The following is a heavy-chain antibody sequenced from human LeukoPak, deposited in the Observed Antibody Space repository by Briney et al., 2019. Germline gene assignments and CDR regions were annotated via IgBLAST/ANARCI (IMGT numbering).Heavy chain of an antibody. CDR2: IRYDGSNK. J-gene: IGHJ4*02. Sequence: GGSLRLSCAASGFTFSSYEMNWVRQAPGKGLEWVAFIRYDGSNKYYADSVKGRFTISGDNSKNTLYLQMNSLRAEDTAVYYCAKDSRLITSDHWGQGTLVTVSS. V-gene: IGHV3-30*02. CDR1: GFTFSSYE. CDR3: AKDSRLITSDH. D-gene: IGHD3-16*01.